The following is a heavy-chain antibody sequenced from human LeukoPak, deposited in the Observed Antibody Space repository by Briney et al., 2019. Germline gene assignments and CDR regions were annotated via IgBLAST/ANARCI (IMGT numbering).Heavy chain of an antibody. V-gene: IGHV1-24*01. J-gene: IGHJ4*02. CDR2: FNPENGNM. Sequence: GASVKVSCKVSGYTLTTLVIHWVRQAPGEGLEWMGGFNPENGNMIYAQKFQGRVTMSEDTSTDTAYMDLSSLRSEDTAINYCVTVSSCDSNFYSYFRGQGTLVAVCS. D-gene: IGHD3-22*01. CDR3: VTVSSCDSNFYSYF. CDR1: GYTLTTLV.